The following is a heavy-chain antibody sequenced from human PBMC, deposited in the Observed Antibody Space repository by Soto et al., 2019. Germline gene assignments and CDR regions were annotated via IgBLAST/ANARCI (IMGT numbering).Heavy chain of an antibody. V-gene: IGHV1-8*02. CDR1: GYTFINYD. CDR3: ARGGRGSSPPEGGLLIFGY. Sequence: GASVKVSCKASGYTFINYDISWLRQAPGQGLEWMGWMNPNSGNTGYAQKFQGRVTMTRNTSISTAYMELSSLRSEDTAVYYCARGGRGSSPPEGGLLIFGYWGQGTLVTVSS. D-gene: IGHD3-16*01. CDR2: MNPNSGNT. J-gene: IGHJ4*02.